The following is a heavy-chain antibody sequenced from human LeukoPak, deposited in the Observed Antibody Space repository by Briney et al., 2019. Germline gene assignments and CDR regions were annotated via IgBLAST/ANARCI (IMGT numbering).Heavy chain of an antibody. CDR2: IVPVFGTV. CDR3: ARWAGTCTIASCYTPLDY. J-gene: IGHJ4*02. V-gene: IGHV1-69*13. CDR1: GGTSSNYG. Sequence: ASVKVPCKAPGGTSSNYGFSWVRQAPEQGLEWMGGIVPVFGTVSYAQKFQDRVTITADDFTTTAYMELSSLRSEDTAVYYCARWAGTCTIASCYTPLDYWGQGTLVTVST. D-gene: IGHD2-2*02.